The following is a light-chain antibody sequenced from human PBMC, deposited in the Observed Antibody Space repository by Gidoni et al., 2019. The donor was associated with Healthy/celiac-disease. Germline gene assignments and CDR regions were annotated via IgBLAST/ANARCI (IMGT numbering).Light chain of an antibody. CDR1: QSISSY. J-gene: IGKJ2*03. CDR2: AAS. V-gene: IGKV1-39*01. CDR3: QQSYSTPRVAFS. Sequence: DIQMTQSPSSLSASVGDRVTITCRASQSISSYLNWYQQKPGKAPKLLIYAASSLQSGVPPRFSGSGSGTDFTLTISSLQPEDFATYYCQQSYSTPRVAFSFGQGAKLEIK.